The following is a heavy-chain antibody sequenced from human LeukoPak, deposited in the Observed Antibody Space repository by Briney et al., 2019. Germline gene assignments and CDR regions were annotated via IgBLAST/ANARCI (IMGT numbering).Heavy chain of an antibody. Sequence: ASVKVSCKASGYTFTSYDINWVRQATGQGLEWMGWMNPNSGNTDYAQKFQGRVTMTRNTSISTAYMELSSLRAEDTALYYCAKDRDSSSWYGTWPYYFDYWGQGTLVTVSS. D-gene: IGHD6-13*01. CDR3: AKDRDSSSWYGTWPYYFDY. CDR2: MNPNSGNT. V-gene: IGHV1-8*01. CDR1: GYTFTSYD. J-gene: IGHJ4*02.